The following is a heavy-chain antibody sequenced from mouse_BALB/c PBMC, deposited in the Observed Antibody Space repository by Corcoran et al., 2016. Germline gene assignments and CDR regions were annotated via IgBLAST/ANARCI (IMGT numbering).Heavy chain of an antibody. Sequence: QVTLKESGPGILQPSQTLSLTCSFSGFSLSTSGMGVSWIRQPSGKGLEWLAHIYWDDDKRYNPSLKSRLTISKDTSRNQVFLKITRVDTADTATYYCARSELGRERFAYWGQGTLVTVSA. CDR2: IYWDDDK. D-gene: IGHD4-1*01. J-gene: IGHJ3*01. CDR1: GFSLSTSGMG. V-gene: IGHV8-12*01. CDR3: ARSELGRERFAY.